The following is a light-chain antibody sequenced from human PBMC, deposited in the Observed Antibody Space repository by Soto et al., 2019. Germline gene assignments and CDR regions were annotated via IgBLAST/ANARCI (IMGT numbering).Light chain of an antibody. CDR1: QNINSW. V-gene: IGKV1-5*01. J-gene: IGKJ1*01. CDR2: VAS. Sequence: DIQMTQSPSTLSASVGDRVTITCRASQNINSWLAWYQQKPGKAPKFLIYVASSLESGVPSRFSGSGSGTEFTLTISSLQPDDFATYYCQHYNSYLWTFGQGTKVEIK. CDR3: QHYNSYLWT.